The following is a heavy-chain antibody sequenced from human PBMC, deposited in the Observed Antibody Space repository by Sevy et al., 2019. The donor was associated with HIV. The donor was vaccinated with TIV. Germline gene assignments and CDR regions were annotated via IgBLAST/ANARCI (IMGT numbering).Heavy chain of an antibody. CDR1: GFTFSSYS. D-gene: IGHD6-13*01. CDR2: ISGSGSTI. CDR3: ARPSGYSSSWSYFDY. J-gene: IGHJ4*02. Sequence: GGSLRLSCAASGFTFSSYSMNWVRQAPGKGLEWASYISGSGSTIYYADSVKGRFTISRDNAKNSLYLQMNSLRAEDTAVYYCARPSGYSSSWSYFDYWGQGTLVTVSS. V-gene: IGHV3-48*01.